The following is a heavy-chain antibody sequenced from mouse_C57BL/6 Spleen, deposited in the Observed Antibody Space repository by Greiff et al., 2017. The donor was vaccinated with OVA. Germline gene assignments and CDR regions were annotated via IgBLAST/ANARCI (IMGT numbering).Heavy chain of an antibody. J-gene: IGHJ2*01. D-gene: IGHD1-1*01. Sequence: VQLQQSGAELVRPGASVKLSCTASGFNIKDDYMHWVKQRPEQGLEWIGWIDPENGDTEYASKFQGKATITADTSSNTAYLQLSSLTSEDTAVYYCTTGSTVVRYFDYWGQGTTLTVSS. CDR1: GFNIKDDY. CDR3: TTGSTVVRYFDY. CDR2: IDPENGDT. V-gene: IGHV14-4*01.